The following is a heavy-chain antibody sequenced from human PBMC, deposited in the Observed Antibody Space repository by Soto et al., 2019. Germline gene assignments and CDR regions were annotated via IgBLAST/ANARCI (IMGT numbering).Heavy chain of an antibody. D-gene: IGHD2-15*01. CDR1: GYTFTSYD. Sequence: ASVKVSCKASGYTFTSYDINWVRQATGQGLEWMGWMNPNSGNTGYAQKFQGRVTMTRNTSISTAYMELSSLRSEDMAVYYCARGLFLSPECSGGSCYPYYFGYWGQGTLVTVSS. V-gene: IGHV1-8*01. CDR3: ARGLFLSPECSGGSCYPYYFGY. CDR2: MNPNSGNT. J-gene: IGHJ4*02.